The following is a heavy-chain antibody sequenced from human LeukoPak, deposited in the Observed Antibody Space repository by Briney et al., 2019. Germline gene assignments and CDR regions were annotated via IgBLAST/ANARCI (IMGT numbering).Heavy chain of an antibody. CDR1: GGSFSGYY. CDR2: INHSGST. Sequence: PSETLSRTCAVYGGSFSGYYWSWIRQPPGKGLKWIGEINHSGSTNYNPSLKSRVTISVDTSKNQFSLKLSSVTAADTAVYYCADRRRYSYGLDYWGQGTLVTVSS. CDR3: ADRRRYSYGLDY. J-gene: IGHJ4*02. D-gene: IGHD5-18*01. V-gene: IGHV4-34*01.